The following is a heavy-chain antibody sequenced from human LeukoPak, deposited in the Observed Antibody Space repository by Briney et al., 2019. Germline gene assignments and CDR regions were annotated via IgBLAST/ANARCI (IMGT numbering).Heavy chain of an antibody. CDR1: GFTFNSYA. Sequence: GGSLRLSCAASGFTFNSYAMNWVRQAPGKGLEWVSSISSGGSNSYYADSVRGRFTVSRDNSKNTLYLQMNSLRGEDTAVYYCAKDPRYSSGYWGQGTLVTVS. CDR2: ISSGGSNS. J-gene: IGHJ4*02. V-gene: IGHV3-23*01. D-gene: IGHD6-19*01. CDR3: AKDPRYSSGY.